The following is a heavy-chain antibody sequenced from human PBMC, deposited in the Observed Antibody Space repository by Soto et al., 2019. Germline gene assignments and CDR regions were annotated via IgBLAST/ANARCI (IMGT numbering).Heavy chain of an antibody. D-gene: IGHD3-22*01. V-gene: IGHV1-69*01. Sequence: QVKLVQSGAEVKKPGSSVKVSCKDAGVTFSSYAISWVRQAPGQGLEWMGGIIPIFGTANYAQKFQGRVTITADESTSTAYMELSSLRSEDTAVYYCARIPYGSSGYPHPTNNWFDPWGQGTLVTVSS. CDR2: IIPIFGTA. CDR1: GVTFSSYA. J-gene: IGHJ5*02. CDR3: ARIPYGSSGYPHPTNNWFDP.